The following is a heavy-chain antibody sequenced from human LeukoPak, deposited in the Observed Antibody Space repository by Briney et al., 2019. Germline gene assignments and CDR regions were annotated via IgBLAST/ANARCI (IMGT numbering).Heavy chain of an antibody. V-gene: IGHV3-23*01. CDR2: ISGSGGST. J-gene: IGHJ4*02. D-gene: IGHD3-10*01. Sequence: LPGGSLRLSCAASGFTFSSYAMSWVRQAPGKGLEWVSAISGSGGSTYYADSVKGRFTISRDNSKNTLYLQMNSLRAEDTAVYYCASYGSGSYYAYWGQGTLVTVSS. CDR3: ASYGSGSYYAY. CDR1: GFTFSSYA.